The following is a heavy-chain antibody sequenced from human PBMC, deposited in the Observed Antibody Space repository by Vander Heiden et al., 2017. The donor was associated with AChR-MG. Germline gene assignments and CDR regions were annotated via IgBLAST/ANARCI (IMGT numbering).Heavy chain of an antibody. J-gene: IGHJ4*02. D-gene: IGHD3-10*01. V-gene: IGHV5-51*01. CDR1: GYSFTSYW. Sequence: EVQLVQSGAEVKKPGESLTISCKGSGYSFTSYWTGWVRQMPGKGLEWMGIIYPGDSDTRYSPSFQGQVTISADKSISTAYLQWSSLKASDTAMYYCAREYYYGSGSYYKAPYIDYWGQGTLVTVSS. CDR3: AREYYYGSGSYYKAPYIDY. CDR2: IYPGDSDT.